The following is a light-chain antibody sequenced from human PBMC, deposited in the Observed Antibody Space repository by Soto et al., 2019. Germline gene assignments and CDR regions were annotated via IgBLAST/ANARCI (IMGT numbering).Light chain of an antibody. CDR3: AAWDDSLSGYV. V-gene: IGLV1-47*01. J-gene: IGLJ1*01. Sequence: QSVLAQPPSASGTPGQRVTISCSGSSSNTGSNYVYWYQQLPGTAPKLLIYRNNQRPSGVPDRFSGSKSGTSASLAISGLRSEDEADYYCAAWDDSLSGYVFGTGT. CDR2: RNN. CDR1: SSNTGSNY.